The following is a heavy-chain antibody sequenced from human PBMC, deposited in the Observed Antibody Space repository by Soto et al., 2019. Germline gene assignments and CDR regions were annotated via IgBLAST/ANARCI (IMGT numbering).Heavy chain of an antibody. CDR1: GGSISSGGYF. CDR2: IYYSGST. J-gene: IGHJ6*02. CDR3: AREGAAPYYYYGMDV. V-gene: IGHV4-31*03. Sequence: QVQLQESGPGLAKPSQTLSLTCTVSGGSISSGGYFWSWIRQHPGKGLEWIGFIYYSGSTYYNPSLKSRVTISVDTSKNQFSLKLSSVTAADTAVYYCAREGAAPYYYYGMDVWGQGTTVTVSS. D-gene: IGHD6-6*01.